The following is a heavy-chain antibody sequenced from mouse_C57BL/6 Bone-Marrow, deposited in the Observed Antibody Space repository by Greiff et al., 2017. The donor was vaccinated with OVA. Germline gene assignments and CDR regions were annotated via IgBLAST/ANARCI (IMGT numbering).Heavy chain of an antibody. Sequence: EVKLQESGPGLVKPSQSLSLTCSVTGYSITSGYYWNWIRQFPGNKLEWMGYISYDGSNNYNPSLKNRISITRDTSKNQFFLKLNSVTTEDTATYYCARASSGYLFAYWGQGTLVTVSA. V-gene: IGHV3-6*01. CDR1: GYSITSGYY. J-gene: IGHJ3*01. CDR2: ISYDGSN. D-gene: IGHD3-2*02. CDR3: ARASSGYLFAY.